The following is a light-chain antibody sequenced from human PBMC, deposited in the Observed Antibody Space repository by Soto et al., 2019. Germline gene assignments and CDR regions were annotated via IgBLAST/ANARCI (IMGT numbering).Light chain of an antibody. J-gene: IGKJ4*02. CDR3: QHYGSLVLT. Sequence: DIVMTQSPWTLSLSPGDRATITCRASHSVSSSYLAWYQQKPDYAPMLLLYVAVIRAPVVPDRFGGSGSGTDFTLTISRLEPEDFAVYYCQHYGSLVLTFGGGTKVQIK. CDR1: HSVSSSY. CDR2: VAV. V-gene: IGKV3-20*01.